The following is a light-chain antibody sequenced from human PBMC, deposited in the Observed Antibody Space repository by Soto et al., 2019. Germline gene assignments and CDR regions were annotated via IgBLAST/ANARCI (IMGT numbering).Light chain of an antibody. CDR2: EVS. V-gene: IGLV2-8*01. CDR3: SSYAGSNYV. CDR1: SSDVGGYNY. Sequence: QPVLTQPPSASGSPGQSVTISCTGTSSDVGGYNYVSWYQQHPGKAPKLMIYEVSKWPSGVPDRFSGSKSGNTASLTVSGLQAEDEADYYCSSYAGSNYVFGTGTKLTVL. J-gene: IGLJ1*01.